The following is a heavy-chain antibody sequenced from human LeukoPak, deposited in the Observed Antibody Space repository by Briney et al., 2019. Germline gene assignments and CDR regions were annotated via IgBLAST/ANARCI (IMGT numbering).Heavy chain of an antibody. CDR3: ARETLINVDAFDI. CDR2: INSDGSST. V-gene: IGHV3-74*01. Sequence: GGSLRLSFAASGFTLSSYWMHWVRQAPGKGLVWVSRINSDGSSTGYADSVKGRFTISRDNAKNTLYLQMNSLRAEDTAVYYCARETLINVDAFDIWGQGTMVTVSS. CDR1: GFTLSSYW. D-gene: IGHD3-16*01. J-gene: IGHJ3*02.